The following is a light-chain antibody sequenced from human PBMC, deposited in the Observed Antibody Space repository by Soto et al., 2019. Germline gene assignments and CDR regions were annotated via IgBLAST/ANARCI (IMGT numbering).Light chain of an antibody. V-gene: IGKV1-33*01. CDR1: QDISNY. CDR2: DAS. J-gene: IGKJ4*01. CDR3: QQYDNLPLT. Sequence: DIQMTQSPSSLSASVGDRFTITCQASQDISNYLNWYQQKPGKAPKLLIYDASNLETGVPSRFSGSGSGTDFIFTISSLQPEDIATYYCQQYDNLPLTFGGGTKVDIK.